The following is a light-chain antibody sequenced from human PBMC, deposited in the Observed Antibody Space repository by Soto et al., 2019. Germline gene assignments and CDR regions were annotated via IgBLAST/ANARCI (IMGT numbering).Light chain of an antibody. CDR3: SSYAGSSNV. Sequence: QSVLTQPPSASGSPGQSVAISCTGTSSDVGGYNYVSWYQQHPGKAPKLMIYEVNKRPSGVPDRFSGSKSGNTASLTVSGLKAEDEADYYCSSYAGSSNVFGTGTQVTV. V-gene: IGLV2-8*01. J-gene: IGLJ1*01. CDR1: SSDVGGYNY. CDR2: EVN.